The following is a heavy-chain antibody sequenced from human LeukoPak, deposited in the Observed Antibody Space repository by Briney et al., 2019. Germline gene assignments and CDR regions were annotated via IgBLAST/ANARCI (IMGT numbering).Heavy chain of an antibody. J-gene: IGHJ4*02. D-gene: IGHD3-3*01. V-gene: IGHV3-7*01. Sequence: ETLSLTCTVSGGSISSSSYYWGWIRQPPGKGLEWVAHIKQDGSQEYYVDSVKGRFTISRDSAKNSLYLQMNSLRAEDTAVYYCARGVPYDSWSGPHYSDYWGQGTLVTVSS. CDR1: GGSISSSSYY. CDR3: ARGVPYDSWSGPHYSDY. CDR2: IKQDGSQE.